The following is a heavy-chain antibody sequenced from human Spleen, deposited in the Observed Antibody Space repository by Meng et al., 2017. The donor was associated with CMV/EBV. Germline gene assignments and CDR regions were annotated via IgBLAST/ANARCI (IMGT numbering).Heavy chain of an antibody. Sequence: SETLSLTCAVSGTSISTNNWWSWLRQPPGKGLEWIGEVYHSGYTNYNPSLKSRVTMSVDRSKNQFSLKLSSVTAADTAVYYCARVTEYGGNCFDSWGQGTLVTVSS. J-gene: IGHJ4*02. D-gene: IGHD4/OR15-4a*01. CDR2: VYHSGYT. CDR1: GTSISTNNW. CDR3: ARVTEYGGNCFDS. V-gene: IGHV4-4*02.